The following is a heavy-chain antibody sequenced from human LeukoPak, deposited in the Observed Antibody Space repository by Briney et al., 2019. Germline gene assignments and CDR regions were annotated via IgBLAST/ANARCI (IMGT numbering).Heavy chain of an antibody. V-gene: IGHV4-39*01. CDR1: DGSISSGYYY. D-gene: IGHD3-10*01. J-gene: IGHJ5*01. Sequence: PSETLSLTCSVSDGSISSGYYYWAWIRQPPGKGPEWIGSIYYSGTTYPNSSLKSRVTISVDTSKNQFSLKLSSVTAADTAVYYCARQPKSCAPGIFITGKACWFDSWGQGILVTVSP. CDR2: IYYSGTT. CDR3: ARQPKSCAPGIFITGKACWFDS.